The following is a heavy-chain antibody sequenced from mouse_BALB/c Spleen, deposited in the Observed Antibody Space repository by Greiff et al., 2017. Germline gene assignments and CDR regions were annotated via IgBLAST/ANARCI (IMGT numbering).Heavy chain of an antibody. V-gene: IGHV5-6-5*01. CDR1: GFTFSSYA. CDR2: ISSGGST. Sequence: EVQRVESGGGLVKPGGSLKLSCAASGFTFSSYAMSWVRQTPEKRLEWVASISSGGSTYYPDSVKGRFTISRDNARNILYLQMSSLRSEDTAMYYCARVSTMITTGAWFAYWGQGTLVTVSA. J-gene: IGHJ3*01. CDR3: ARVSTMITTGAWFAY. D-gene: IGHD2-4*01.